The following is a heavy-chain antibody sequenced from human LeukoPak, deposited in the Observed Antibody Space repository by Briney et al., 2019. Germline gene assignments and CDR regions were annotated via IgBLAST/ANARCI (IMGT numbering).Heavy chain of an antibody. CDR3: ARASYYDDKGYGHLDV. D-gene: IGHD3-22*01. Sequence: SETLSLTCAVSGGSISSSNWWSWVRQPPGKGLEWVGEIHHSGSTNCKPSLKSRVTMSVDKSANQFTLKVNSVTATDTAVYYCARASYYDDKGYGHLDVWGQGTTVTVSS. CDR1: GGSISSSNW. V-gene: IGHV4-4*02. J-gene: IGHJ6*02. CDR2: IHHSGST.